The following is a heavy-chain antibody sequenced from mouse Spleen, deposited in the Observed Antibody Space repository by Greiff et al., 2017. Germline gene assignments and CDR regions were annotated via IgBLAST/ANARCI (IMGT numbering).Heavy chain of an antibody. CDR3: ARRPLGLDY. Sequence: VQLQQSGAELVRPGASVKLSCKASGYTFTDYYINWVKQRPGQGLEWIARIYPGSGNTYYNEKFKGKATLTAEKSSSTAYMQLSSLTSEDSAVYFCARRPLGLDYWGQGTTLTVSS. V-gene: IGHV1-76*01. CDR1: GYTFTDYY. D-gene: IGHD4-1*01. CDR2: IYPGSGNT. J-gene: IGHJ2*01.